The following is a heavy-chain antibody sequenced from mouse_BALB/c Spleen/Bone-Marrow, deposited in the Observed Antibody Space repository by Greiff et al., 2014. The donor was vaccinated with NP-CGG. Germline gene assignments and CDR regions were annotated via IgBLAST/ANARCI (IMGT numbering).Heavy chain of an antibody. CDR3: ARGGRLTGYYFDY. V-gene: IGHV1-80*01. Sequence: VHLVESGAELVRPGSSVKISCKASGYAFSSYWMNWVKQRPGQGLVWIGQIYPGDGDTNYNGNFKDKATLTTDKSSTTAYMQLSSLTSEDSAVYFCARGGRLTGYYFDYWGQGTTLTVSS. CDR2: IYPGDGDT. J-gene: IGHJ2*01. D-gene: IGHD4-1*01. CDR1: GYAFSSYW.